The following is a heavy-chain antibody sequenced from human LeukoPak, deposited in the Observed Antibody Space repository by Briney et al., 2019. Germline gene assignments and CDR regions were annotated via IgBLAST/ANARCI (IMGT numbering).Heavy chain of an antibody. CDR3: ARASYGPLGGADY. D-gene: IGHD3-16*01. V-gene: IGHV4-31*03. CDR2: IYYSGST. CDR1: GGSISSGGYY. J-gene: IGHJ4*02. Sequence: SQTLSLTCTVSGGSISSGGYYWIWIRQHPGKGLEWIGYIYYSGSTYYNPSLKSRVTISVDTSKNQFSLKLSSVTAADTAVYYCARASYGPLGGADYWGQGTLVTVSS.